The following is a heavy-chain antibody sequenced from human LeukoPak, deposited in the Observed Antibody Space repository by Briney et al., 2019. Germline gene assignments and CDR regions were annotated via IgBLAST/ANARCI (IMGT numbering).Heavy chain of an antibody. CDR3: ARLGRYADY. CDR1: GFTFTNYA. J-gene: IGHJ4*02. Sequence: GGSLRLSCAASGFTFTNYAMTWVRQVPGKGLEWISHISGSGGSSYHVDSVKGRFTISRDNSKNTLYLQMNSLRAEDTAVYYCARLGRYADYWGQGTLVTVSS. D-gene: IGHD3-16*01. CDR2: ISGSGGSS. V-gene: IGHV3-23*01.